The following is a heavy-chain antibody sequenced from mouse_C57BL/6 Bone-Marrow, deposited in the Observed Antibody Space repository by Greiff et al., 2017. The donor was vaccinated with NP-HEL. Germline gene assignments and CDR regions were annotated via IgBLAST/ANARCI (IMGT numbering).Heavy chain of an antibody. V-gene: IGHV1-64*01. CDR1: GYTFTSYW. CDR3: ARRLGSGWFAY. J-gene: IGHJ3*01. Sequence: QVQLQQSGAELVKPGASVKLSCKASGYTFTSYWMHWVKQRPGQGLEWIGMIHPNSGSTNYNEKFKSKATLTVDKSSSTAYMQLSSLTSEDSAVYYCARRLGSGWFAYWGQGTLVTVSA. CDR2: IHPNSGST. D-gene: IGHD3-1*01.